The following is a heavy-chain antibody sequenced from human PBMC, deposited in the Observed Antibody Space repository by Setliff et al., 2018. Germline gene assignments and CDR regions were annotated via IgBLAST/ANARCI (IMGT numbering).Heavy chain of an antibody. D-gene: IGHD3-10*01. V-gene: IGHV4-30-2*01. CDR2: IYHAGST. CDR3: ARGGGYCSGGSFQNAPFDY. Sequence: SETLSLTCAVSGGSISSGDASWGWVRPPQGKGLEWIGYIYHAGSTYYNPSLDSRVTISIDKPNKQFSPELRSLTAADTALYFCARGGGYCSGGSFQNAPFDYWGQGMLVTVSS. J-gene: IGHJ4*02. CDR1: GGSISSGDAS.